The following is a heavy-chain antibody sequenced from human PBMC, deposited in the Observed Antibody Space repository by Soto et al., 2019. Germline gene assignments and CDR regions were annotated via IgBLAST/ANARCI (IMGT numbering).Heavy chain of an antibody. CDR2: IYYSGST. Sequence: SETLSLTCTVSGGSISSISYYWVWIRQPPGKGLEWIGSIYYSGSTYYNPSLKSRVTISVDTSKNQFSLKLSSVTAADTAVYYCARHRFATRYGDTYYFDYWGQGTLVTVSS. CDR1: GGSISSISYY. CDR3: ARHRFATRYGDTYYFDY. D-gene: IGHD4-17*01. V-gene: IGHV4-39*01. J-gene: IGHJ4*02.